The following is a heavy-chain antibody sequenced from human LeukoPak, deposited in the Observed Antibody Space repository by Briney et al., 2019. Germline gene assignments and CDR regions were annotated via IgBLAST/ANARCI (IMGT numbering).Heavy chain of an antibody. D-gene: IGHD6-19*01. V-gene: IGHV4-39*01. CDR2: IYYSGST. J-gene: IGHJ2*01. Sequence: SETLSLTCTVSGGSISSSSYYWGWIRQPPGKGLEWIGSIYYSGSTYYNPSLKSRVTISVDTSKNQFSLKLSSVTAADTAVYYCARHGSGWSRDWYFDLWGRGTLVTVSS. CDR1: GGSISSSSYY. CDR3: ARHGSGWSRDWYFDL.